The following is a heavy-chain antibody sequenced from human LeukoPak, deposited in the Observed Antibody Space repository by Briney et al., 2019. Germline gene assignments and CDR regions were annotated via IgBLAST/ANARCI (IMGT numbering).Heavy chain of an antibody. CDR2: IYYSGST. CDR3: ARGPYSYDSSGAFDI. CDR1: GGSISSSSYY. J-gene: IGHJ3*02. V-gene: IGHV4-39*07. Sequence: PSETLSLTCTVSGGSISSSSYYWGWIRQPPGKGLEWIGSIYYSGSTYYNPSLKSRVTISVDTSKNQFSLNVSSVTAADTAVYFCARGPYSYDSSGAFDIWGQGTMVTVSS. D-gene: IGHD3-22*01.